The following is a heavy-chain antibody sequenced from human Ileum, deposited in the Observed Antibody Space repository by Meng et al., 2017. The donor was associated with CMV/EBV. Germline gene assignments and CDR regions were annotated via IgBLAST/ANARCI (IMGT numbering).Heavy chain of an antibody. J-gene: IGHJ5*02. CDR3: ARVIILQYSSSNQRFDP. CDR2: IYYSGTT. V-gene: IGHV4-31*02. D-gene: IGHD6-6*01. CDR1: SINSGGHY. Sequence: SINSGGHYWSWIRQHPGKGLEWIGYIYYSGTTYYNLSLKSRVSISVDMSRNQFSLKLNSVTSADTAVYYCARVIILQYSSSNQRFDPWGQGTLVTSPQ.